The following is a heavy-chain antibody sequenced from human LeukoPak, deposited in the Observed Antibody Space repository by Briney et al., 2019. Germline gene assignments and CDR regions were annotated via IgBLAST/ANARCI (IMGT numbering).Heavy chain of an antibody. Sequence: SETLSLTCTVSGGSISSSSYYWGWLRQPPGRGLEWIGSNYYSGSTYYNPSLKSRVTISVDTSKNQFSLKLSSVTAADTAVYYCARQTLYGSGESWFDPWGQGTLVTVSS. CDR1: GGSISSSSYY. CDR2: NYYSGST. CDR3: ARQTLYGSGESWFDP. V-gene: IGHV4-39*01. J-gene: IGHJ5*02. D-gene: IGHD3-10*01.